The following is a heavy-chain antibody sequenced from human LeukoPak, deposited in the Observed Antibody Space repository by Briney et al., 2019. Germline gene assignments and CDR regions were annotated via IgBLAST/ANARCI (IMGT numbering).Heavy chain of an antibody. J-gene: IGHJ6*03. Sequence: SETLSLTCTVSGGSISSYYWSWIRQPPGKGLEWIGYIYYSGSTNYNPSLKSRVTISVDTPKNQFSLKLSSVTAADTAVYYCARVHLVPAYYMDVWGKGTTVTVSS. D-gene: IGHD2-2*01. V-gene: IGHV4-59*01. CDR1: GGSISSYY. CDR3: ARVHLVPAYYMDV. CDR2: IYYSGST.